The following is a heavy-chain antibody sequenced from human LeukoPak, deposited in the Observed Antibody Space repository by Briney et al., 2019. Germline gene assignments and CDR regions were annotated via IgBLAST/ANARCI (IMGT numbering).Heavy chain of an antibody. Sequence: GGSLRLSCAASGFTFSSYSMNWVRQAPGKGLEWVSSISSSSSYIYYADSVKGRFTISRDNSKNTLYLQMNSLRAEDTAVYYCARVLSGYFDYWGKGTLVTVSS. CDR3: ARVLSGYFDY. D-gene: IGHD3-10*01. CDR2: ISSSSSYI. J-gene: IGHJ4*02. V-gene: IGHV3-21*04. CDR1: GFTFSSYS.